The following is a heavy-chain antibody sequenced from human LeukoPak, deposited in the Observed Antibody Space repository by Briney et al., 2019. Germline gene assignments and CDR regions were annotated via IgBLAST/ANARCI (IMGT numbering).Heavy chain of an antibody. Sequence: ASVKVSCKASGYTFTGYYMHWVRQAPGQGLEWMGWINPNSGGTNYAQKFQGRVTMTRETSISTAYMELSRLRSDDTAVYYCATNRQIMILGVVIMPAFDIWGQGTMVTVSS. V-gene: IGHV1-2*02. CDR3: ATNRQIMILGVVIMPAFDI. CDR2: INPNSGGT. D-gene: IGHD3-3*01. J-gene: IGHJ3*02. CDR1: GYTFTGYY.